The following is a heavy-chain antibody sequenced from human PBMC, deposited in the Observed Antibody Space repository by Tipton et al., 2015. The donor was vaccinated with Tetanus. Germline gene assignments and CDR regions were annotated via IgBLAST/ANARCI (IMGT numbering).Heavy chain of an antibody. D-gene: IGHD6-13*01. CDR1: GFIFSSYP. J-gene: IGHJ6*02. V-gene: IGHV3-64*02. CDR2: ILGNGRNP. Sequence: GSLRLSCVASGFIFSSYPMHWVRQAPGKGLEYVSSILGNGRNPFYGDSVKGRFTISRDNSKNTLYLQMNSLRAEDTALYYCAKDNGGYSSSWRYGMDVWGQGTTVTVSS. CDR3: AKDNGGYSSSWRYGMDV.